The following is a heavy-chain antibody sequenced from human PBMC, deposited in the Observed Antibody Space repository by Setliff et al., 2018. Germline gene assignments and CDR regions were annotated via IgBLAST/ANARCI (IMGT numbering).Heavy chain of an antibody. D-gene: IGHD2-21*02. CDR2: IWYDGSNK. CDR1: GFILSPYG. Sequence: GGSLRLSCAASGFILSPYGMHWVRQAPGKGLEWVAVIWYDGSNKYYADSVKGRFTISRDNSKNTLYLQMNSLRAEDTAVYYCARNWVTAQHYYYGMDVWGQGTTVTVSS. J-gene: IGHJ6*02. V-gene: IGHV3-33*01. CDR3: ARNWVTAQHYYYGMDV.